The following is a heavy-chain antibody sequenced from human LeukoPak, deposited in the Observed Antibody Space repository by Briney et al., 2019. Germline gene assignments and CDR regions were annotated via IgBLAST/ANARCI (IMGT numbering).Heavy chain of an antibody. CDR2: IYHSGST. Sequence: SETLSLTCTVSGYSISSGFYWGWIRQPPGKGLECIGSIYHSGSTYYNPSLKSRVTISVDTSKNQFSLKLNSVTAADTAVYYCAKHSDYSNDHYYYMDVWGKGTTVTVSS. CDR1: GYSISSGFY. D-gene: IGHD4-11*01. J-gene: IGHJ6*03. CDR3: AKHSDYSNDHYYYMDV. V-gene: IGHV4-38-2*02.